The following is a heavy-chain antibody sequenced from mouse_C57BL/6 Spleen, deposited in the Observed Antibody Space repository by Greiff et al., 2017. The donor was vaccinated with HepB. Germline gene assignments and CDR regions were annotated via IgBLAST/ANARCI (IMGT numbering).Heavy chain of an antibody. CDR3: AIIPYEDY. CDR1: GYAFSSSW. Sequence: QVQLQQSGPELVKPGASVKISCKASGYAFSSSWMNWVKQRPGKGLEWIGRIYPGDGDTNYNGKFKGKATLTADKSSSTAYMQLSSLTSEDSAVYFCAIIPYEDYWGQGTSVTVSS. J-gene: IGHJ4*01. D-gene: IGHD2-3*01. CDR2: IYPGDGDT. V-gene: IGHV1-82*01.